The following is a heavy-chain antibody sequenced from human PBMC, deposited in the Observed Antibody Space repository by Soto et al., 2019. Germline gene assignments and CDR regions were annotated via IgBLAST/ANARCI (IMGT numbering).Heavy chain of an antibody. CDR2: IYYSGST. V-gene: IGHV4-59*01. J-gene: IGHJ4*02. CDR3: ASHYCGGDCYSFSRADYFDY. Sequence: SETLSLTCTVSGGSISSYYWSWIRQPPGKGLEWIGYIYYSGSTNYNPSLKSRVTISVDTSKNQFSLKLSSVTAADTAVYYCASHYCGGDCYSFSRADYFDYWGQGTLVTVSS. D-gene: IGHD2-21*02. CDR1: GGSISSYY.